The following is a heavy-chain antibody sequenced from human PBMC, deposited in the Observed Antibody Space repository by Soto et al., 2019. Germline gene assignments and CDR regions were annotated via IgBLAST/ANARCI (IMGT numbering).Heavy chain of an antibody. D-gene: IGHD6-19*01. V-gene: IGHV3-30*18. CDR2: ISYDGRNK. J-gene: IGHJ4*02. CDR1: GFTFSSYG. Sequence: QVQLVESGGGVVQPGRSLRLSCAASGFTFSSYGMHWVRQAPGKGLEWVAVISYDGRNKYYADFVKGRFTISRDNSKHTLYLQMNGLRAEDTAVDYCAKGRAVAGYGAFDYWGQGTLVTVSS. CDR3: AKGRAVAGYGAFDY.